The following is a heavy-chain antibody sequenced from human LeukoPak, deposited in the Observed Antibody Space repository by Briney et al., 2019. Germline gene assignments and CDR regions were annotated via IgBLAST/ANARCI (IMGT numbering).Heavy chain of an antibody. J-gene: IGHJ4*02. V-gene: IGHV3-23*01. Sequence: PGGSLRLSCAASGFTFSSYAMSRVRQAPGKGLEWVSAISGSGGSTYYADSVKGRFTISRDNSKNTLYLQMNSLKTEDTAVYYCTTRLRYFDWTIYDFVYWGQGTLVTVSS. CDR1: GFTFSSYA. D-gene: IGHD3-9*01. CDR3: TTRLRYFDWTIYDFVY. CDR2: ISGSGGST.